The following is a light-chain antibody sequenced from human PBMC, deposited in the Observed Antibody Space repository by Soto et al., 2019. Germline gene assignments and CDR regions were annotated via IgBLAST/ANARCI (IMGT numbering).Light chain of an antibody. CDR3: QQYFKSPWT. CDR1: LSVRSSY. Sequence: EIVLTQSPATLSLSPGERATLSCRASLSVRSSYLAWYQQRPGQPPRLLMDGATRATGIPDRFSGSGSGTDFALTISRLEPEDFAVYYCQQYFKSPWTFGQGTKVDIK. CDR2: GA. V-gene: IGKV3-20*01. J-gene: IGKJ1*01.